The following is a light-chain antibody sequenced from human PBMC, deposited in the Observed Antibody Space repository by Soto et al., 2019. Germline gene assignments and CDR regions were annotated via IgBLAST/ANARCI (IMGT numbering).Light chain of an antibody. V-gene: IGLV1-40*01. CDR2: GNS. Sequence: QSVLTQPPSVSGAPGQRVTISCTGSSSNIGAGYDVHWYQQLPGTAPKLLMYGNSNRPSGVPDRFSGSTSGTSASLAITGLQAEDEADYYCQSYDSSLSGSEVFGNGTKLTVL. CDR3: QSYDSSLSGSEV. CDR1: SSNIGAGYD. J-gene: IGLJ1*01.